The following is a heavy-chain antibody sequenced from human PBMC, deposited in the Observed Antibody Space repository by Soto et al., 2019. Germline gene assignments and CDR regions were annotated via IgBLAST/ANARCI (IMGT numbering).Heavy chain of an antibody. D-gene: IGHD3-22*01. CDR3: AKDLYSYSSSGDYVFDS. Sequence: PVGSLRLSCAASGFTFSSYGIHWVRQAPGKGLEWVAVISHDGSKTNYADSVKGRFTISRDNSKDTVYLQMNSLRAEDTAVYYCAKDLYSYSSSGDYVFDSGGQGTLVTVSS. CDR2: ISHDGSKT. CDR1: GFTFSSYG. V-gene: IGHV3-30*18. J-gene: IGHJ4*02.